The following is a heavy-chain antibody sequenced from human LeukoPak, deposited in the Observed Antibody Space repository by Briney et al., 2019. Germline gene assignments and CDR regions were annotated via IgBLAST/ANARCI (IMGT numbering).Heavy chain of an antibody. V-gene: IGHV3-23*01. Sequence: GGSLRLSCAASGFTFSKYAMSWVRQAPGKGLEWVSGIIDSGRSTFYVDSVKGRFTISRDNSKNTLYLEMNSLRAEDTAVYYCASRVPAARSHAFDIWGQGTMVTVSS. J-gene: IGHJ3*02. CDR2: IIDSGRST. D-gene: IGHD2-2*01. CDR1: GFTFSKYA. CDR3: ASRVPAARSHAFDI.